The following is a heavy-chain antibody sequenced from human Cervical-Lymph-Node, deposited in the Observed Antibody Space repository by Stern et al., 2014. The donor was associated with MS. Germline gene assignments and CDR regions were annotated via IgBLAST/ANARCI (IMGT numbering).Heavy chain of an antibody. CDR1: GYIFANYW. V-gene: IGHV5-51*01. D-gene: IGHD3-22*01. Sequence: EMQLVESGAEVKKPGDSLKISCKGSGYIFANYWIGWVRQMPGKGLEWTGIIYPGDSETRYNPSFHGQVTILPDKSIHTPYLHWRNLRDSDTAIYYCARKDSSGYYSQIDNWGQGTLVTVSS. CDR3: ARKDSSGYYSQIDN. J-gene: IGHJ4*02. CDR2: IYPGDSET.